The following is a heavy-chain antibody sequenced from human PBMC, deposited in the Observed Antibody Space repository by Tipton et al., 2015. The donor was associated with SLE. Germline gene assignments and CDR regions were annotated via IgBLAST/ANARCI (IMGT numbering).Heavy chain of an antibody. CDR2: IFDNGST. CDR1: GGSIRGHY. Sequence: TLSLTCTVSGGSIRGHYCSWIRQPPGKGLEWLGYIFDNGSTNYNPSLQSRVTISVDTSKNQFSLKVTSVTAADTAVYYCARGGASSKWLDPWGQGTLVTVS. CDR3: ARGGASSKWLDP. J-gene: IGHJ5*02. D-gene: IGHD6-6*01. V-gene: IGHV4-59*11.